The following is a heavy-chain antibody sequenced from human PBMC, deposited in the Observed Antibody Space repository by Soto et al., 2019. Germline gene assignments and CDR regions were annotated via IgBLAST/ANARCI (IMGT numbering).Heavy chain of an antibody. Sequence: RLSCAASGFSFSTYGMHWVRQAPGKGLEWMAVISNDGSIKYYADSVKGRFTISRDNSKDTLFLQMNSLRGEDTAVYYCAKVVRADTFSSNVYYRAARDFSGQRSTASVS. J-gene: IGHJ6*02. CDR2: ISNDGSIK. V-gene: IGHV3-30*18. CDR3: AKVVRADTFSSNVYYRAARDF. D-gene: IGHD3-22*01. CDR1: GFSFSTYG.